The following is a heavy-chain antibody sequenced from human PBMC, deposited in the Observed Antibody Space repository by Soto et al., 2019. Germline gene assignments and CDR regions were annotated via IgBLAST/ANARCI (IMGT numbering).Heavy chain of an antibody. CDR3: ARGGGDCSGGSCYSHPPFDY. V-gene: IGHV4-34*01. CDR2: INHSGST. Sequence: PSETRSLTCGVEGGCCSGYYWSWIRQPPGKGLEWIGEINHSGSTNYNPSLKSRVTISVDTSKNQFSLKLSSVTAADTAVYYCARGGGDCSGGSCYSHPPFDYWGQGTLVTVSS. D-gene: IGHD2-15*01. CDR1: GGCCSGYY. J-gene: IGHJ4*02.